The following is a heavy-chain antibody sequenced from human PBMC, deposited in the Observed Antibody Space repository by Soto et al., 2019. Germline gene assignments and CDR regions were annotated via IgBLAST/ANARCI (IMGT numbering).Heavy chain of an antibody. CDR1: GGTFSSYS. V-gene: IGHV1-69*06. J-gene: IGHJ4*02. Sequence: SCKASGGTFSSYSISWLRQAPGQGLDGRGGSIPIFGTANYAQKFQGRVTITADKSTSTADMELSRLRSEATPVYYCASPSDGRSYYDYCGKGTLVTVSS. CDR3: ASPSDGRSYYDY. CDR2: SIPIFGTA. D-gene: IGHD2-8*01.